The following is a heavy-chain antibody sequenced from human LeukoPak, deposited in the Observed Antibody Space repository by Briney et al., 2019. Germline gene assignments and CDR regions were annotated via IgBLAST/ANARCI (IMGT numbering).Heavy chain of an antibody. CDR3: TRVCGRSWYGRWFDP. D-gene: IGHD6-13*01. CDR2: IRSKAYDGTT. Sequence: PGGSLRLSCTASGFTFGDYVMSWVRQAPGKGLEWVGFIRSKAYDGTTKHAASVKGRFTISRDDSRSIAYLQMNSLKAEDTAVYYCTRVCGRSWYGRWFDPWGQGTLVTVSS. V-gene: IGHV3-49*04. CDR1: GFTFGDYV. J-gene: IGHJ5*02.